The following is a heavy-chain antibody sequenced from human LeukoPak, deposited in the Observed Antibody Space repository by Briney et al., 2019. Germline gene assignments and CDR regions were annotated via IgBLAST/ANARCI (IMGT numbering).Heavy chain of an antibody. Sequence: SETLSLTCTVSGYSMRFGYYWGWIRQPPGKGLEWIGTIYHSGSTYYNPSLKSRVTISVDTSKNQFSLKLTSMTAADTAVYYCARDETVKNWFDPWGQGILVTVSS. CDR3: ARDETVKNWFDP. CDR1: GYSMRFGYY. D-gene: IGHD4-17*01. J-gene: IGHJ5*02. CDR2: IYHSGST. V-gene: IGHV4-38-2*02.